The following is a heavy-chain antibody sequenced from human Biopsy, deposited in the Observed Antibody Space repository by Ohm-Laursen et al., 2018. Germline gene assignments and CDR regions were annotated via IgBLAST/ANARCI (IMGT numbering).Heavy chain of an antibody. D-gene: IGHD1-26*01. CDR3: ARPNLREWELHNAFDI. CDR1: GFTFSNYA. J-gene: IGHJ3*02. Sequence: SLRLSCSASGFTFSNYAMSWVRQAPGNGLEWLSTISGSGATPYYADSVKGRFTISRDNSKNTLYLQMNSLRAEDTAVYYCARPNLREWELHNAFDIWGQGTMVTVSS. CDR2: ISGSGATP. V-gene: IGHV3-23*01.